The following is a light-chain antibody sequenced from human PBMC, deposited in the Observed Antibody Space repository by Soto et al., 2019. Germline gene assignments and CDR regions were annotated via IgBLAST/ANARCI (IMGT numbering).Light chain of an antibody. CDR3: QHYNNWPFT. J-gene: IGKJ2*01. CDR1: QSVSSN. Sequence: EIVMTQSPATLSVSPGERATLSCRASQSVSSNLAWYQQKPCQAPSLLIYGASARATGIPARFSGSGSGTEFTLTISNLQSEDFAVYYCQHYNNWPFTFGQGTKVDIK. V-gene: IGKV3-15*01. CDR2: GAS.